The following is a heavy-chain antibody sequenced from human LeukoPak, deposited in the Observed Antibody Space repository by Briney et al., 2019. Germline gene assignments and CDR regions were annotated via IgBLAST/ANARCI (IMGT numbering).Heavy chain of an antibody. CDR2: IYHSGST. V-gene: IGHV4-30-2*01. CDR3: ARERGDYGSYYFDY. CDR1: GGSISSGGYS. D-gene: IGHD4-17*01. J-gene: IGHJ4*02. Sequence: SETLSLTCAVSGGSISSGGYSWSWIRQLPGKGLEWIGYIYHSGSTYYNPSLESRVTISVDTSKNQFSLKLSSVTAADTAVYYCARERGDYGSYYFDYWDQGTLVTVSS.